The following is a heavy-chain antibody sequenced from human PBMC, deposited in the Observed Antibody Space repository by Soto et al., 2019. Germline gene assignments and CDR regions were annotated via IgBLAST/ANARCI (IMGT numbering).Heavy chain of an antibody. J-gene: IGHJ6*02. V-gene: IGHV4-31*03. Sequence: QVQLQESGPGLVKPSQTLSLTCTVSGGSISSGGYYWSWIRQHPGKGLEWIGYIYYSGSTYYNPSTKSRVTISVDTSKSQFSLKLSSVTAADTAVYYCARDFTDSSGPTLGMGVWGQGTTVTVSS. CDR3: ARDFTDSSGPTLGMGV. CDR2: IYYSGST. CDR1: GGSISSGGYY. D-gene: IGHD6-19*01.